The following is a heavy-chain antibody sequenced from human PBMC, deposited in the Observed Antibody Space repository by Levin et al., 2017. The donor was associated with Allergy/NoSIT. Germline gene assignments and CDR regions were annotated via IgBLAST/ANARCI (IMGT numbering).Heavy chain of an antibody. J-gene: IGHJ4*02. Sequence: QAGESLKISCAASGFTFSSYAMHWVRQAPGKGLEWVAVISYDGSNKYYADSVKGRFTISRDNSKNTLYLQMNSLRAEDTAVYYCARDREYSGSPSIYIDYWGQGTLVTVSS. D-gene: IGHD1-26*01. CDR1: GFTFSSYA. V-gene: IGHV3-30*04. CDR2: ISYDGSNK. CDR3: ARDREYSGSPSIYIDY.